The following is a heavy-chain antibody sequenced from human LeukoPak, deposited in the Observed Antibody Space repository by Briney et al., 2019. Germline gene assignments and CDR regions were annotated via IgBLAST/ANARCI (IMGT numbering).Heavy chain of an antibody. CDR3: ARAAYCTNGVCYGNDY. Sequence: SETLSLTCTVSGYSISSGYYWGWIRQPPGKGLEWIGSIYHSGSTYYNPSLKSRVTISVDTSKNQFSLKLSSATAADTAVYYCARAAYCTNGVCYGNDYWGQGTLVTVSS. D-gene: IGHD2-8*01. J-gene: IGHJ4*02. V-gene: IGHV4-38-2*02. CDR2: IYHSGST. CDR1: GYSISSGYY.